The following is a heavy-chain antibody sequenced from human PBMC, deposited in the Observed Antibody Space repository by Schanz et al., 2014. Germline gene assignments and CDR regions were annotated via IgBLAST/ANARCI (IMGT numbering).Heavy chain of an antibody. CDR2: ISWNSGSI. CDR3: VKLPGATGTTSHFDY. V-gene: IGHV3-9*01. J-gene: IGHJ4*02. Sequence: EVQLVESGGDLVQPGRSLRLSCAASGFTFDDYAMHWVRQAPGKGLEWVSGISWNSGSIGYADSVKGRFTISRDNAKNSLYLQMNSLRAEDTAVYYCVKLPGATGTTSHFDYWGQGTLVTVSS. D-gene: IGHD1-1*01. CDR1: GFTFDDYA.